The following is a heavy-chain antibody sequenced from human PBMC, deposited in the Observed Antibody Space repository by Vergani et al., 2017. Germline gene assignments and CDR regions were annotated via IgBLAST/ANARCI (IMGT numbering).Heavy chain of an antibody. CDR3: ARDIVVVPAASAENAFDI. CDR2: INAGNGNT. D-gene: IGHD2-2*01. J-gene: IGHJ3*02. Sequence: QVQLVQSGAEVKKPGASVKVSCKASGYTFTSYAMHWVRQAPGQRLEWMGWINAGNGNTKYSQKFQGRVTITRDTSASTAYMELSSLRSEDTAVYYCARDIVVVPAASAENAFDIWGQGTMVTVSS. CDR1: GYTFTSYA. V-gene: IGHV1-3*01.